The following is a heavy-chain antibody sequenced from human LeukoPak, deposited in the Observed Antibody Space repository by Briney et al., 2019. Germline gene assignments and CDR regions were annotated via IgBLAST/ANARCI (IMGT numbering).Heavy chain of an antibody. CDR1: GYSFTSHW. CDR2: VNPDDSDT. J-gene: IGHJ4*02. V-gene: IGHV5-51*01. CDR3: ARLRWPRGGRSSFDY. Sequence: GESLKISCKGPGYSFTSHWIGWVRQMPGKGLEWMGIVNPDDSDTIYSPSFQGQVTISADGSITTAYLQWSSLKASDTAMYYCARLRWPRGGRSSFDYWGQGALVTVSS. D-gene: IGHD3-10*01.